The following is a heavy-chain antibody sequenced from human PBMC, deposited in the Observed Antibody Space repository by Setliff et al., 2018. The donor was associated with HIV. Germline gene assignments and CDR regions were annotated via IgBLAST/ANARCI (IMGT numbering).Heavy chain of an antibody. CDR2: ISYSGNT. CDR3: ARDPHYFDRSGYYSYFYFDY. J-gene: IGHJ4*02. V-gene: IGHV4-39*07. Sequence: SETLSLTCNVSGGSIRSNRDHWGWIRQTPGKGLEWIGSISYSGNTYYHPSLQSRVTISLDMSKDQFSLKVKSVTAADTAIYYCARDPHYFDRSGYYSYFYFDYWGQG. D-gene: IGHD3-22*01. CDR1: GGSIRSNRDH.